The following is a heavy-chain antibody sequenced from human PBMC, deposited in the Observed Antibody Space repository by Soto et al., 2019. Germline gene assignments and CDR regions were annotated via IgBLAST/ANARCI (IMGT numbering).Heavy chain of an antibody. J-gene: IGHJ2*01. CDR3: ARERVLSSIPQVYFDL. D-gene: IGHD2-21*02. Sequence: EERLSESGGGLIQPGGSLRLSCAASGFRFSRYALSWVRQAPGKGLEWVSASSSDGGRTSYPASVSGRFIISRDRSQETLYLQINTVRLEGTAVYFCARERVLSSIPQVYFDLWGRGTLVTVSS. CDR2: SSSDGGRT. V-gene: IGHV3-23*01. CDR1: GFRFSRYA.